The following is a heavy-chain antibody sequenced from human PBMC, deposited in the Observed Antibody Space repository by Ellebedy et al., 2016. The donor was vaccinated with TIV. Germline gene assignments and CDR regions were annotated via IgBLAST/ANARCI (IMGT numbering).Heavy chain of an antibody. J-gene: IGHJ4*02. D-gene: IGHD3-10*01. CDR3: ARAGGAGVALVRGGLDY. Sequence: GESLKISCAASGFTVSDHYMNWVRPAPGKGLSWVSVLYAYGNTYYADSVKGRFTISRDNSKNTLYLQMESLRAEDTAVYYCARAGGAGVALVRGGLDYWGQGTLVIVSS. CDR2: LYAYGNT. CDR1: GFTVSDHY. V-gene: IGHV3-53*01.